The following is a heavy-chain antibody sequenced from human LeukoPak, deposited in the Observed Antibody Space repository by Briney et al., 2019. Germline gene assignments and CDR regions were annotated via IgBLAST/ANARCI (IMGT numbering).Heavy chain of an antibody. V-gene: IGHV1-2*06. J-gene: IGHJ4*02. CDR2: INTNSGGT. CDR1: GYTFTGYY. D-gene: IGHD2-8*01. Sequence: WASVKVSCKASGYTFTGYYMHWVRQAPGQGLEWMGRINTNSGGTNYAQKFQGRVTMTRDTSISTAYMELSRLRSDDTAVYYCARDCTNGVCYFLFDYWGQGALVTVSS. CDR3: ARDCTNGVCYFLFDY.